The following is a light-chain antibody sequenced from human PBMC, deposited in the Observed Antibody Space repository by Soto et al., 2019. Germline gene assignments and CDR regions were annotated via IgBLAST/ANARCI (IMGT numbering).Light chain of an antibody. CDR1: SSNIGAGYD. CDR3: QSSDISLSAVV. Sequence: QSVLTQPPSVSGAPGQRVTISCTGSSSNIGAGYDVHWYQQLPGTAPKLLIYGNSNRPSGVPDRFSGAKSGTSAALAITGLQAEDEADYYCQSSDISLSAVVFGGGTTLTVL. V-gene: IGLV1-40*01. CDR2: GNS. J-gene: IGLJ2*01.